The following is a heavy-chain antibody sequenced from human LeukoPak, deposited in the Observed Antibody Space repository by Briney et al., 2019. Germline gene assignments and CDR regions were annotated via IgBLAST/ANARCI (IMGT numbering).Heavy chain of an antibody. D-gene: IGHD1-26*01. Sequence: PGGSLRHSGAASGFTFSSHAMSWPRQAPGKGLEYVSAISGSGGSTYYADSVKGRFTISRDNSKNTLYLQMNSLRAEDTAVYYCAKPKWELRGYFDYWGQGPLVTVSS. V-gene: IGHV3-23*01. J-gene: IGHJ4*02. CDR1: GFTFSSHA. CDR2: ISGSGGST. CDR3: AKPKWELRGYFDY.